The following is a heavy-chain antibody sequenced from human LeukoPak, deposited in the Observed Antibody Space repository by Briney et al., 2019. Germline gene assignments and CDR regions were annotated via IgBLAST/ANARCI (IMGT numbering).Heavy chain of an antibody. D-gene: IGHD5-18*01. V-gene: IGHV3-23*01. CDR3: GKTTVGYSSGQKPAWPVDY. CDR1: GFTFGGYA. J-gene: IGHJ4*02. CDR2: ISGGSEDS. Sequence: GGSLRLSCTASGFTFGGYAMTWVRQAPGKGLEWVSSISGGSEDSYYADSVKGRFTISRDNSRSTLYLQMNSLRADDTAVYYCGKTTVGYSSGQKPAWPVDYWGQGTLVTVSS.